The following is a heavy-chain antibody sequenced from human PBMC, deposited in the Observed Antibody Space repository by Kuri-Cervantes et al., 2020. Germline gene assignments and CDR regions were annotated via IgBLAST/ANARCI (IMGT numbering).Heavy chain of an antibody. CDR1: GLTFSSYW. V-gene: IGHV3-74*01. Sequence: GGSLRLSCAASGLTFSSYWMHWVRQAPGKGLVWVSRVSGDGSSTSYADSVKARFTISRDNAKNTLYLKMNSLRAEDTAVYYCASDYGDYGAKTQLNLYYYYYGMDVWGQGTTVTVSS. CDR2: VSGDGSST. CDR3: ASDYGDYGAKTQLNLYYYYYGMDV. D-gene: IGHD4-17*01. J-gene: IGHJ6*02.